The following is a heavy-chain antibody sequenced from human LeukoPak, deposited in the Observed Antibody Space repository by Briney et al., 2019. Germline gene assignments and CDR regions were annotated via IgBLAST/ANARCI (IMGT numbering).Heavy chain of an antibody. CDR2: IYYSGST. Sequence: SETLSLTCTVSGGSISSYYWSWIRQPPGKGLEWIGYIYYSGSTNYNPSLKSRVIISVDTSKNQFSLKLSSVTAADTAVYYCARGNAMVRGVMEYWGQGTLVTVSS. CDR3: ARGNAMVRGVMEY. J-gene: IGHJ4*02. D-gene: IGHD3-10*01. V-gene: IGHV4-59*01. CDR1: GGSISSYY.